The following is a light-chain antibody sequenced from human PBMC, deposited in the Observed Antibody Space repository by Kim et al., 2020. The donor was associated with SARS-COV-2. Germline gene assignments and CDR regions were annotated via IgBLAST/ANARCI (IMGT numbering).Light chain of an antibody. CDR1: ESIRYNY. J-gene: IGKJ1*01. V-gene: IGKV3-20*01. CDR2: RTY. Sequence: TPGERATLSCRASESIRYNYLAWFQQKPGQAPRLLIYRTYNRAAGIPDRFSGSGSGTDFTLTISRLEPEDFAVYYCQQYGISPRTFGQGTKVDIK. CDR3: QQYGISPRT.